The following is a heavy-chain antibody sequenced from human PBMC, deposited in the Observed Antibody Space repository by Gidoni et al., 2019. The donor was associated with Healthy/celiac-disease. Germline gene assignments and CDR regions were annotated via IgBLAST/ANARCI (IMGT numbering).Heavy chain of an antibody. CDR3: AANPGAFDI. Sequence: QVQLVESGGGVVQPGRSLRLSCAASGFTFSSYAMHWVRQAPGKGLEWVAVISYDGSNKYYADSVKGRFTISRDNSKNTLYLQMNSLRAEDTAVYYCAANPGAFDIWGQGTMVTVSS. J-gene: IGHJ3*02. V-gene: IGHV3-30-3*01. D-gene: IGHD2-15*01. CDR2: ISYDGSNK. CDR1: GFTFSSYA.